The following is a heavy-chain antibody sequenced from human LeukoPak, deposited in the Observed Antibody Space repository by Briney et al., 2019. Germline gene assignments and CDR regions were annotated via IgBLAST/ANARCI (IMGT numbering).Heavy chain of an antibody. Sequence: QSGPALVKPTQTLTLTCTFSGFSLSTSGMCVSWIRQPPGKALEWLARIDWDDDKYYSTSLKTRLTISKDTSKNQVVLTMTNMDPVDTATYYCARTTMVRGAMGGFDYWGQGTLVTVSS. CDR2: IDWDDDK. CDR3: ARTTMVRGAMGGFDY. V-gene: IGHV2-70*11. J-gene: IGHJ4*02. D-gene: IGHD3-10*01. CDR1: GFSLSTSGMC.